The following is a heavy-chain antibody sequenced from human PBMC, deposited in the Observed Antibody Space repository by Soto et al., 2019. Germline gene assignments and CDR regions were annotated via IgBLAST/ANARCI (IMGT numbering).Heavy chain of an antibody. D-gene: IGHD4-17*01. CDR3: ARDLGYGGNSGAFDV. V-gene: IGHV1-2*02. Sequence: QVQLVQSGAEVKKPGASVKVSCEASGYTFTNYYIHWVRQARGQGLEWMGWINPNRGGTNFAQKFQGRVSMTRDTSITTAYMELNRLTSDYTAVYYCARDLGYGGNSGAFDVWGQWTMITVSS. CDR1: GYTFTNYY. J-gene: IGHJ3*01. CDR2: INPNRGGT.